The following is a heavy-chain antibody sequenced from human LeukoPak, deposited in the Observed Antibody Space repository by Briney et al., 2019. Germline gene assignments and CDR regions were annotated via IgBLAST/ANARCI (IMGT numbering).Heavy chain of an antibody. CDR3: ARFSSYYSNYVLNY. CDR2: INHSGST. Sequence: SETLSLTCAVYGGSFSGYYWSWIRQPPGKGLEWIGEINHSGSTNYNPSLKSRVTISVGTPKNQFSLKLSSVTAADTAVYYCARFSSYYSNYVLNYWGQGTLVTVSS. D-gene: IGHD4-11*01. J-gene: IGHJ4*02. V-gene: IGHV4-34*01. CDR1: GGSFSGYY.